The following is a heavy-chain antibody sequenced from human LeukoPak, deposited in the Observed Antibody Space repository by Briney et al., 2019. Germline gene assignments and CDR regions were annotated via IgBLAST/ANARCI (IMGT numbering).Heavy chain of an antibody. J-gene: IGHJ4*02. CDR3: ARDPIVVVITTRNSNFDY. CDR2: INPSGGST. Sequence: ASVKVSCKASGYTFTGYYMHWVRQAPGQGLEWMGIINPSGGSTSYAQKLQGRVTMTRNTSTSTVYMELSSLRSEDTAVYYCARDPIVVVITTRNSNFDYWGQGTLVTVSS. D-gene: IGHD3-22*01. CDR1: GYTFTGYY. V-gene: IGHV1-46*04.